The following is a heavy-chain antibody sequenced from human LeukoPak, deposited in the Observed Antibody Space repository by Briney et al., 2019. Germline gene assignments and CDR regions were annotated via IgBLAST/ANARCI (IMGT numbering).Heavy chain of an antibody. J-gene: IGHJ4*02. D-gene: IGHD3-16*02. V-gene: IGHV3-33*01. Sequence: PGRSLRLSCAASGFTFSSYGMHWVRQAPGKGLEWVAVIWYDGSNKYYADSVKGRFTISRDNSKNTLYLRMNSLRAEDTAVYYCARDGLYDYVWGSYRSSFDYWGQGTLVTVSS. CDR1: GFTFSSYG. CDR3: ARDGLYDYVWGSYRSSFDY. CDR2: IWYDGSNK.